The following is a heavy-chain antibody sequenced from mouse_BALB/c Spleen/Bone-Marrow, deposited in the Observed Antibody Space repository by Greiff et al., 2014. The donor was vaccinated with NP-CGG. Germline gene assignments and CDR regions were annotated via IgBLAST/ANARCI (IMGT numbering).Heavy chain of an antibody. CDR2: INPSNGGT. Sequence: LQESGAELVKPGASVKLSCKASGYTFTSYYMCWVEQRPGQGLEWIGEINPSNGGTNFNEKFKSKATLTVDKSSSTAYMSLSSLTSEDSAVYYCTRSRRAMDHWGQGTSVTVSS. CDR3: TRSRRAMDH. J-gene: IGHJ4*01. V-gene: IGHV1S16*01. D-gene: IGHD2-4*01. CDR1: GYTFTSYY.